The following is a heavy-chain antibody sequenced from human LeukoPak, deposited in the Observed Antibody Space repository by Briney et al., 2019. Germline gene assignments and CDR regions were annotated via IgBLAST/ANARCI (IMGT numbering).Heavy chain of an antibody. CDR3: ARSGEVVIRLTYYYMDV. D-gene: IGHD3-22*01. V-gene: IGHV1-69*13. CDR2: IIPIFGTA. CDR1: GYTFISYD. J-gene: IGHJ6*03. Sequence: LWASVKVSCEASGYTFISYDINWVRQATGQGLEWMGGIIPIFGTANYAQKFQGRVTITADESTSTAYMELSSLRSEDTAVYYCARSGEVVIRLTYYYMDVWGKGTTVTVSS.